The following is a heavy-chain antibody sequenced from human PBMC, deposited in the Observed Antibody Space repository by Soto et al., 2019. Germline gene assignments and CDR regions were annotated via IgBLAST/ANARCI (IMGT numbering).Heavy chain of an antibody. CDR3: AKPLWALELSFYFDY. J-gene: IGHJ4*02. D-gene: IGHD1-7*01. CDR1: GFTFSSYA. V-gene: IGHV3-23*01. CDR2: ISGSGGST. Sequence: VGSLRLSCVASGFTFSSYAMSWVRQAPGKGLEWVSAISGSGGSTYYADSVKGRFTISRDNSKNTLYLQMNSLRAEDTAVYYCAKPLWALELSFYFDYWGQGTLVTVSS.